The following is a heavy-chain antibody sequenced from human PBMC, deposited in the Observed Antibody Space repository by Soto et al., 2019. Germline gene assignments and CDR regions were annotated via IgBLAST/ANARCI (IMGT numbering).Heavy chain of an antibody. CDR3: ARGRLELLWFGESQRWFDP. J-gene: IGHJ5*02. D-gene: IGHD3-10*01. Sequence: PSETLSLTCAVYGGSFSGYYWSWIRQPPGKGLEWIGEINQSGSTNDNPSLKSRVTISLYTSKNQFSLKLSSVTDADTAVYYCARGRLELLWFGESQRWFDPWGQVTLVTVSS. V-gene: IGHV4-34*01. CDR2: INQSGST. CDR1: GGSFSGYY.